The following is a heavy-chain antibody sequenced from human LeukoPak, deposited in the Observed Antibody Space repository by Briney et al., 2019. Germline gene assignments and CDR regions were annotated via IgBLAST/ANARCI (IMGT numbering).Heavy chain of an antibody. CDR1: GFTLSRYA. CDR3: ATDRQGSQSSGEDY. J-gene: IGHJ4*02. V-gene: IGHV3-30*02. CDR2: IRYDGSNK. Sequence: GGSLRLSCAASGFTLSRYARNWVRQAPGKGLEWVAFIRYDGSNKYYADSVKGRFTISRDNSNNTLYLQINSLRAEDTAVYCCATDRQGSQSSGEDYWGQGTLVTVSS. D-gene: IGHD7-27*01.